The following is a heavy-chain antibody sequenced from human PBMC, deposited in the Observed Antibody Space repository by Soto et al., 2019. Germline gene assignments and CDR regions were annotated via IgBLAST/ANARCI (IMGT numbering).Heavy chain of an antibody. D-gene: IGHD3-9*01. J-gene: IGHJ4*02. V-gene: IGHV4-59*01. CDR2: IYYSGST. CDR1: GGSISSYY. Sequence: PSETLSLTCTVSGGSISSYYWSWIRQPPGKGLEWIGYIYYSGSTNCNPSLKSRVTISVDTSKNQFSLKLSSVTAADTAVYYCARGASTGYYNPLGYWGQGTLVTVSS. CDR3: ARGASTGYYNPLGY.